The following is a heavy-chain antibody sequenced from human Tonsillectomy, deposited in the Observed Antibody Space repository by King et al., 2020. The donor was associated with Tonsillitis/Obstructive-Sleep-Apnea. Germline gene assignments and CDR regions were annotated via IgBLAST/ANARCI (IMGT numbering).Heavy chain of an antibody. D-gene: IGHD3-10*01. V-gene: IGHV3-33*01. CDR2: IWYDGSNK. CDR1: GFTISSYG. CDR3: ARDREGDLLDY. Sequence: VQLVESGGGVVQPGRSLRLSCAASGFTISSYGMHWVRQAPGKGLEWVAVIWYDGSNKYYADSVKGRFTISRDNSKNTLYLQMNSLRAEDTAVYYCARDREGDLLDYWGQGTLVTVSS. J-gene: IGHJ4*02.